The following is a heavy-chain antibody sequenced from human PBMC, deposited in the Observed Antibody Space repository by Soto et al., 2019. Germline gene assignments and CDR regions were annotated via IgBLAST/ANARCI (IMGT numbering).Heavy chain of an antibody. V-gene: IGHV4-30-2*01. CDR3: ARVRTQWLVRGNWFDP. Sequence: QLQLQESGSGLVKPSQTLSLTCAVSGGSISSGGYSWSWIRQPPGKGLEWIGYIYHSGSTYYNPSLMGRVTIPVDRSKNQFSLKLSSVTAADTAVYYCARVRTQWLVRGNWFDPWGQGTLVTVSS. CDR2: IYHSGST. CDR1: GGSISSGGYS. D-gene: IGHD6-19*01. J-gene: IGHJ5*02.